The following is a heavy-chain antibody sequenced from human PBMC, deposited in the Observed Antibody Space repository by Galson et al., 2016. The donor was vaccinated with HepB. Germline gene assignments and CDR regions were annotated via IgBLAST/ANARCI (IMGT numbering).Heavy chain of an antibody. CDR2: ISWNSGSI. J-gene: IGHJ3*02. Sequence: SLRLSCAGSGFTFSTYAMHWVRQAPGKGLEWVSGISWNSGSIAYADSVKGRFTISRDNAKNSLYLQLNSLRAEDTAQYYCAKDQYYGSGSWAFDIWGLGTMVTVSS. CDR1: GFTFSTYA. D-gene: IGHD3-10*01. V-gene: IGHV3-9*01. CDR3: AKDQYYGSGSWAFDI.